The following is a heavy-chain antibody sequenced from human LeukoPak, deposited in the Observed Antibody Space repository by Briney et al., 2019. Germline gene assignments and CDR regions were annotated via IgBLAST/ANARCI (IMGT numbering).Heavy chain of an antibody. D-gene: IGHD4-23*01. CDR2: LTSDGGST. Sequence: GGSLRLSCAASGFTFSSYDMSWVRQAPGRGLEWVSSLTSDGGSTEYADSVKGRFTISRDNSKNMLYLQMSSLRAEDTALYFCAKSLVRWAFDYWGQGALVSVSS. V-gene: IGHV3-23*01. CDR1: GFTFSSYD. J-gene: IGHJ4*02. CDR3: AKSLVRWAFDY.